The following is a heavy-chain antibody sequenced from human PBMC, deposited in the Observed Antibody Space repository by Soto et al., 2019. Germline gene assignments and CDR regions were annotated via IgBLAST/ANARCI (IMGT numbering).Heavy chain of an antibody. V-gene: IGHV4-59*01. CDR2: IYSSGVT. Sequence: QVQLQESGPGLVKPSETLSLTCTVSGGSITGYYWTWIRQPPGKGLECIGYIYSSGVTNYSPYLKSRVTMSVDTFNNQLSLKLRSVTAADTAIYYCARGGMDTSMVTNWFDPWGKGTLVTVSP. J-gene: IGHJ5*02. CDR1: GGSITGYY. D-gene: IGHD5-18*01. CDR3: ARGGMDTSMVTNWFDP.